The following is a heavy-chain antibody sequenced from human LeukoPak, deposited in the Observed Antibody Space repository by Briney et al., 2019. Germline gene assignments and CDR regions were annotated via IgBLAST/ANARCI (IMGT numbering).Heavy chain of an antibody. V-gene: IGHV5-51*01. Sequence: GESLKISCKGSGYSFTSYWIGWVRQMPGKGLEWMGIIYPGDSDTRYSPSFQGQVTISADKSISTAYLQWSSLKASDTAMYYCARHGSVGATERGYYFDYWGQGTLVTVSS. D-gene: IGHD1-26*01. CDR2: IYPGDSDT. CDR1: GYSFTSYW. J-gene: IGHJ4*02. CDR3: ARHGSVGATERGYYFDY.